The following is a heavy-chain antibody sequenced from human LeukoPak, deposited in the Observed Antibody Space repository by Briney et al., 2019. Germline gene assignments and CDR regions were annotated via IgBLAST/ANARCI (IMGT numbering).Heavy chain of an antibody. D-gene: IGHD6-13*01. J-gene: IGHJ4*02. V-gene: IGHV1-18*01. CDR3: ARETKQQLVLLSSGHFGY. CDR1: GSTFTINY. Sequence: ASVKLSCKASGSTFTINYMYWMRLAPGPGQERKGCICAYYGNNNYAQKLQGRVTMPTGTSTSTAYMEMRSLRSDDTAVYCCARETKQQLVLLSSGHFGYWGQGTLVTVSS. CDR2: ICAYYGNN.